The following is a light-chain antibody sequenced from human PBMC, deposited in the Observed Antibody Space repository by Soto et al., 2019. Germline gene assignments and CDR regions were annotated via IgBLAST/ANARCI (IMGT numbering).Light chain of an antibody. V-gene: IGLV2-11*01. CDR3: CSYAGSSIFV. CDR1: SSDGGGDTS. CDR2: DVT. J-gene: IGLJ1*01. Sequence: QSVLTQPRAVSGSPGRSVSISRTGTSSDGGGDTSVSWDQQYPGQAPKLMIFDVTKRPSGVPDRFSGSKSGNTASLTISGVQAEDEADYSCCSYAGSSIFVLGRGTKVNVL.